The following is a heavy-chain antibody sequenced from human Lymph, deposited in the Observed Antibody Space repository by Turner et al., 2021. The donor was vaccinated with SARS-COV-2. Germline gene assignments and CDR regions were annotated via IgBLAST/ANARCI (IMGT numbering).Heavy chain of an antibody. CDR2: ISYSGST. V-gene: IGHV4-39*02. CDR1: GVSISSSSYY. CDR3: AIRRWLRGPIDY. Sequence: QLQLQESGPGMVKPSETLSLTCNVSGVSISSSSYYWGWIRQPPGKGLEWIGSISYSGSTNYNPSLKSRVTISVDTSKNHFSLKLSSVTAADTALYYCAIRRWLRGPIDYWGQGTLVTVSS. J-gene: IGHJ4*02. D-gene: IGHD5-12*01.